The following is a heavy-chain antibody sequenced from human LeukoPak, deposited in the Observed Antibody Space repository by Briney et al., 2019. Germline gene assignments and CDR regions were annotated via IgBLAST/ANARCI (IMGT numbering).Heavy chain of an antibody. Sequence: GESLKISCKGSGYSFTSYWIGWVRQMPGKGLEWMGIIYPGDSDTRYSPSFQGQVTISADKSISTAYLQWSSLKASDTAMYYCALYDYVWGSYRPFDYRGRGTLVTVSS. CDR1: GYSFTSYW. CDR2: IYPGDSDT. CDR3: ALYDYVWGSYRPFDY. V-gene: IGHV5-51*01. J-gene: IGHJ4*02. D-gene: IGHD3-16*02.